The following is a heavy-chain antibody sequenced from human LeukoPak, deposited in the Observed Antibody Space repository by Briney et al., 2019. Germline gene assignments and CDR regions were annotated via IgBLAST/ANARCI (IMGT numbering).Heavy chain of an antibody. CDR2: ISSSDYI. V-gene: IGHV3-21*01. J-gene: IGHJ6*04. CDR3: AELGITMIGGV. CDR1: GFTFSSYN. D-gene: IGHD3-10*02. Sequence: GGSLRLSCAASGFTFSSYNMNWVRQAPGKGLEWVSSISSSDYIYYADSVKGRFTISRDNAKNSLYLQMNSLRAEDTAVYYCAELGITMIGGVWGKGTTVTISS.